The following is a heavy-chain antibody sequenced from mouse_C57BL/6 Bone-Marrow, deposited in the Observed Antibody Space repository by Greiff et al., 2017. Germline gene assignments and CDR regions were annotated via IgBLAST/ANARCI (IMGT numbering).Heavy chain of an antibody. CDR3: TGRTGLAD. V-gene: IGHV14-4*01. Sequence: VQLQQSGAELVRPGASVKLSCTASGFNIKDDYMHWVKQRPEQGLEWIGWIDPENGDTEYASKFQGKATITADTSSNTAYLPLSSLTSEDAAVYYCTGRTGLADWGQGTLVTVSA. D-gene: IGHD4-1*01. CDR1: GFNIKDDY. CDR2: IDPENGDT. J-gene: IGHJ3*01.